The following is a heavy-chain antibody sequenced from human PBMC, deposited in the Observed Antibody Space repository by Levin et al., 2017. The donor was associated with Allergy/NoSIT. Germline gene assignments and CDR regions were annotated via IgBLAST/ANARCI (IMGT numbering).Heavy chain of an antibody. V-gene: IGHV3-23*01. J-gene: IGHJ6*02. CDR1: RLIFSSYG. D-gene: IGHD3-3*01. Sequence: GGSLRLSCAASRLIFSSYGMNWVRQAPGKGLEWVSGISGSGGSTYYADSVKGRFTISRDNSKNTLYLQMSSLRAEDTAVYYCTKDIGSGEGYFYGMDVWGQGTTVTVSS. CDR2: ISGSGGST. CDR3: TKDIGSGEGYFYGMDV.